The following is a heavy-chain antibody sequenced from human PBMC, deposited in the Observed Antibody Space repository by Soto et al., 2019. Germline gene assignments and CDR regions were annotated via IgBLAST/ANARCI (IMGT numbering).Heavy chain of an antibody. V-gene: IGHV3-23*01. CDR3: AKGGTGGGGAFDI. CDR1: GFTFSSYA. Sequence: EVQLLESGGGLVQPGGSLRLSCAASGFTFSSYAMSWVRQAPGKGLEWVSAISGSGGSTYYADSVKGRFTISRDNSKNTVYLQMNRLGAEDTAVYYLAKGGTGGGGAFDIWGQGTMVTVSS. D-gene: IGHD7-27*01. J-gene: IGHJ3*02. CDR2: ISGSGGST.